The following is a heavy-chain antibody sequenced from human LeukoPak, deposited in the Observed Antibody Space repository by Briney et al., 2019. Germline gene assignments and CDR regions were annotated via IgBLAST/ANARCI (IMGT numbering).Heavy chain of an antibody. CDR3: ARGILRFLEWLAIGPDYYYGMDV. CDR1: GGSFSGYY. D-gene: IGHD3-3*01. CDR2: INHSGST. V-gene: IGHV4-34*01. Sequence: SETLSLTCAVYGGSFSGYYWSWIRQPPGKGLEWIGEINHSGSTNYNPSLKSRVTISVDTSKNQFSLKLSSVTAADTAVYYCARGILRFLEWLAIGPDYYYGMDVWGQGTTVTVSS. J-gene: IGHJ6*02.